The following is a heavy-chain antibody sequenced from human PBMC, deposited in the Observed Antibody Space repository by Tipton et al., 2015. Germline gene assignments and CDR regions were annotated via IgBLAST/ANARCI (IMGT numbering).Heavy chain of an antibody. V-gene: IGHV4-61*01. CDR1: GGSVCNGNFY. Sequence: TLSLTCTVSGGSVCNGNFYWTWIRQPPGKSLEWIGHLYDCGNTNYSPSLKSRVTISVDTPKNQFSLKLTSVTAADTAVYYCARAFIAVSGPFDYWGRGAHVTVSS. D-gene: IGHD6-19*01. CDR2: LYDCGNT. CDR3: ARAFIAVSGPFDY. J-gene: IGHJ4*02.